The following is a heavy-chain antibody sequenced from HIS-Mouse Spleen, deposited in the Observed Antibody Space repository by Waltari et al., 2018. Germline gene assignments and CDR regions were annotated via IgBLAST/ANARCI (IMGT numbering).Heavy chain of an antibody. CDR2: IYYSGST. CDR3: AREIPYSSSWYDWYFDL. Sequence: QLQLQESGPGLVKPSETLSLTCTVSCGSISSSSYYWGWIRPPPGKGLGWIGSIYYSGSTYYNPSLKSRVTISVDTSKNQFSPKLSSVTAADTAVYYCAREIPYSSSWYDWYFDLWGRGTLVTVSS. J-gene: IGHJ2*01. V-gene: IGHV4-39*07. CDR1: CGSISSSSYY. D-gene: IGHD6-13*01.